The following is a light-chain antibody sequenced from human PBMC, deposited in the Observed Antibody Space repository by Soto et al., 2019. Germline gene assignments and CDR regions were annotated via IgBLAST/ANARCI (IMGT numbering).Light chain of an antibody. V-gene: IGLV1-47*01. CDR2: RTD. J-gene: IGLJ3*02. CDR1: TSNIGSNY. Sequence: QSVLTQPPSASGTPGQRVTISCSGSTSNIGSNYVYWYQQLPGTAPRLLIFRTDQRPSGVPDRFSGSKSGTSASLAIRGLRSEDEAEYHCAGWDDSLSGWVFGGGTKLTVL. CDR3: AGWDDSLSGWV.